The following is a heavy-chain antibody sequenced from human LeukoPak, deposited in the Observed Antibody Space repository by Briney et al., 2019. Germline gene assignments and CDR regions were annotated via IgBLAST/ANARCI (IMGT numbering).Heavy chain of an antibody. CDR3: ATSKSLPSPFDY. J-gene: IGHJ4*02. V-gene: IGHV4-59*01. Sequence: SETLSLTCTVSGCSISSYYWSWIRQPPGKGLEWIGYIYYSGSTNYNPSLKSRVTISVDTSKNQFSLKLSSVTAADTAVYYCATSKSLPSPFDYWGQGTLVTVSS. CDR2: IYYSGST. CDR1: GCSISSYY.